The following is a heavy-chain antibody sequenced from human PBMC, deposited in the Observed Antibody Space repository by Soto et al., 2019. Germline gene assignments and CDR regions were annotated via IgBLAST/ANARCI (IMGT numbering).Heavy chain of an antibody. J-gene: IGHJ4*02. V-gene: IGHV3-21*01. D-gene: IGHD6-19*01. CDR2: ISTTSSYI. Sequence: PRGSLILSCAFPVFTFGIFSMNWVRQAPGKGLDWVSSISTTSSYIYYADSVKGRFTISRDNAKNSLYLQMNSLRVEDTALYYCARGPSSGWMYYFDSWGQGTLVTVSS. CDR1: VFTFGIFS. CDR3: ARGPSSGWMYYFDS.